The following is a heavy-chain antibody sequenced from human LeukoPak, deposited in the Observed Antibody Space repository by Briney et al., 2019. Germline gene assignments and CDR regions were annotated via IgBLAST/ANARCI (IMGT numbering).Heavy chain of an antibody. CDR1: GFTFRDYT. J-gene: IGHJ4*02. CDR3: AKDVKSDGVWDIDH. Sequence: GSLLLSCAASGFTFRDYTMNWVRQAPGKGLEWVSGIYGSGGGQTFYADSVRGRFIISRDDSRNLVFLHMDRLRVEDTGLYYCAKDVKSDGVWDIDHWGQGTVVTVSS. CDR2: IYGSGGGQT. V-gene: IGHV3-23*01. D-gene: IGHD4-17*01.